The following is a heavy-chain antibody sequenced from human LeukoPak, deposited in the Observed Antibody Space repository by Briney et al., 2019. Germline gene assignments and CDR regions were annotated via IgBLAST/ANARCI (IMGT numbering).Heavy chain of an antibody. CDR3: ARDGSGWSRPLGY. Sequence: SETLSLTCAVYGGSFSGYYWSWIRQPPGKGLEWIGEINHSGSTNYNPSLKSRVTISVDTSKNQFSLMLSSVTAADTAVYYCARDGSGWSRPLGYWGQGTLVTVSS. V-gene: IGHV4-34*01. D-gene: IGHD6-19*01. J-gene: IGHJ4*02. CDR2: INHSGST. CDR1: GGSFSGYY.